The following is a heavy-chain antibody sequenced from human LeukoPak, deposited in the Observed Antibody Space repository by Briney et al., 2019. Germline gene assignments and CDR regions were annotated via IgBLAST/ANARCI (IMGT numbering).Heavy chain of an antibody. CDR3: AKDSAWGAALPYYYMDV. D-gene: IGHD6-6*01. V-gene: IGHV3-74*01. CDR1: GFTFSSYW. Sequence: GGSLRLSCAASGFTFSSYWMHWVRQAPGKGLVWVSRINGDGSSTAYADSVKGRFTISRDNAKNTLYLQMNSLRAEDTALYYCAKDSAWGAALPYYYMDVWGKGTTVTVSS. CDR2: INGDGSST. J-gene: IGHJ6*03.